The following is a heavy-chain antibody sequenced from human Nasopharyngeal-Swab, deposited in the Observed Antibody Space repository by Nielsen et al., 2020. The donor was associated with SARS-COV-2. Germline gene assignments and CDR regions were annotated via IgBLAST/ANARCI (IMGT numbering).Heavy chain of an antibody. CDR3: AKVGIPRGYYYGMDA. J-gene: IGHJ6*02. D-gene: IGHD2-21*01. V-gene: IGHV3-30*18. CDR2: ISYDGSNK. Sequence: VRQMPGKGLEWVAVISYDGSNKYYADSVKGRFTISRDNSKNTLYLQMNSLRAEDTAVYYCAKVGIPRGYYYGMDAWGQGTTVTVSS.